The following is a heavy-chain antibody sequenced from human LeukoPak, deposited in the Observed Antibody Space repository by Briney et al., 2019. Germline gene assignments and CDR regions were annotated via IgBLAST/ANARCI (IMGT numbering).Heavy chain of an antibody. J-gene: IGHJ2*01. V-gene: IGHV4-59*01. CDR2: IYYSGST. CDR3: ARDRGTMVRGVNPLTWYFDL. CDR1: GGSISSYY. D-gene: IGHD3-10*01. Sequence: TSETLSLTCTVSGGSISSYYWSWIRQPPGKGLEWIGYIYYSGSTNYNPSLKSRVTISVDTSKNQFSLKLSSVTAADTAVYYCARDRGTMVRGVNPLTWYFDLWGRGTLVTVSS.